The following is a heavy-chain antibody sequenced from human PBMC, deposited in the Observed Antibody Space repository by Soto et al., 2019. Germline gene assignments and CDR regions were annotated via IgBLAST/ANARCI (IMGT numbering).Heavy chain of an antibody. CDR3: AARAVAAPR. Sequence: EVQLVESGGGLVQPGGSLRLSCAASGFTVGNNYMNWVRQAPGKGLEWVSVIYSGGRTDYADSVKGRFTISRDSSKNTLFLQTNSLRAEDTAIYYCAARAVAAPRWGQGTLVTGSS. CDR2: IYSGGRT. CDR1: GFTVGNNY. D-gene: IGHD6-19*01. V-gene: IGHV3-66*01. J-gene: IGHJ4*02.